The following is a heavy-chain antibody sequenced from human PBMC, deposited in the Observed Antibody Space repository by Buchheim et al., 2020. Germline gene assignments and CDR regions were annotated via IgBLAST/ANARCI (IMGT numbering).Heavy chain of an antibody. CDR2: INHSGST. CDR3: ARGLRRGSWFDP. CDR1: GGSFSGYY. D-gene: IGHD3-10*01. Sequence: QVQLQQWGAGLLKPSETLSLTCAVYGGSFSGYYWSWIRQPPGKGLEWIGEINHSGSTNYNPSLKSRVTISVNTSKNQFSLKLSSVTAADTAVYYCARGLRRGSWFDPWGQGTL. V-gene: IGHV4-34*01. J-gene: IGHJ5*02.